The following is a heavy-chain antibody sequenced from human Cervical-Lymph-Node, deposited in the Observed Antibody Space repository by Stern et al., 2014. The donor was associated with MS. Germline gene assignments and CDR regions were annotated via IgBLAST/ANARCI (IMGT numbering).Heavy chain of an antibody. CDR2: TYYKSKWNN. CDR1: GDSVSSNSAV. D-gene: IGHD5-18*01. J-gene: IGHJ4*02. CDR3: ARSMDTAMETGY. V-gene: IGHV6-1*01. Sequence: QVQLQQSGPVLVKPSQTLSLTCAISGDSVSSNSAVWNWIRQSPSRGLEWLGRTYYKSKWNNDYALSVKGRLTINPDTSKNQFSLQLNSVTPDDAAVYYCARSMDTAMETGYWGQGTLVTVSS.